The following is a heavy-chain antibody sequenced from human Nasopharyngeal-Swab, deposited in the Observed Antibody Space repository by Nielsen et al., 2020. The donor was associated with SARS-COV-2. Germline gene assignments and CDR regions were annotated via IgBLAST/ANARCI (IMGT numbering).Heavy chain of an antibody. Sequence: LRLSCAASGFTFDDYAMHWVRQAPGKGLEWVSGISWNSGSIGYADSVKGRFTISRDNAKYSLYLQMNSLRAEDTALYYCAKARGSGWYNNFDYWGQGTLVTVSS. CDR1: GFTFDDYA. V-gene: IGHV3-9*01. CDR2: ISWNSGSI. D-gene: IGHD6-19*01. CDR3: AKARGSGWYNNFDY. J-gene: IGHJ4*02.